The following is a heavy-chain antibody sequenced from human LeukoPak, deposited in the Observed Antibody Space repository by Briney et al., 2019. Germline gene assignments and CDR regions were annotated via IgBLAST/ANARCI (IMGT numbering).Heavy chain of an antibody. CDR1: GGSISNYF. CDR3: ARGTPYNFASTGYYYFDS. J-gene: IGHJ4*02. D-gene: IGHD3-9*01. Sequence: SETLSLTCTVSGGSISNYFWTCIRQPAGKGLEWIGRFYSSGNTKYNPSLQSRVTMSLDMSKNQFSLKLSSVTAADTAVYYCARGTPYNFASTGYYYFDSWGPGTLVTVSS. V-gene: IGHV4-4*07. CDR2: FYSSGNT.